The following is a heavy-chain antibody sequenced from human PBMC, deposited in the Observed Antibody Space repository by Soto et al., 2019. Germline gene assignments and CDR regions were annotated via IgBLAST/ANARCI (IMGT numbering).Heavy chain of an antibody. CDR1: GFTFSSYW. CDR2: IKQDGSEK. D-gene: IGHD3-22*01. V-gene: IGHV3-7*03. J-gene: IGHJ4*02. Sequence: PGGSLRLSCAASGFTFSSYWMSWVRQAPGKGLEWVANIKQDGSEKYYVDSVMGRFTISRDNSKNTVYLQMNSLRAEDTAVYYCAKIESRFFYDSTGYYPFDYWGQGTLVTRLL. CDR3: AKIESRFFYDSTGYYPFDY.